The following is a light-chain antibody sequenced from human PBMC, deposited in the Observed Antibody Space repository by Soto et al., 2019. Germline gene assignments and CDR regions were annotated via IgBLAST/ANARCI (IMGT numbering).Light chain of an antibody. V-gene: IGKV3-15*01. CDR1: QSVDSN. CDR3: QQYTNWPPWT. CDR2: GAS. J-gene: IGKJ1*01. Sequence: EIVMTQSPVTLSVSPGERATLSCRASQSVDSNLAWYQQKPGQAPRLLIYGASTRATGIPARFSGSGSGTELNLTISSLQSEDFAVHYCQQYTNWPPWTFGQGTTVEIK.